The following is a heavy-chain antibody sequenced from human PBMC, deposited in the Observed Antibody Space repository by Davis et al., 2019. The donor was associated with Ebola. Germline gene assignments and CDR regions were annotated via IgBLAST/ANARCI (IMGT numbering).Heavy chain of an antibody. D-gene: IGHD6-6*01. Sequence: MPSETLSLTCTVSGGSISNGDYYWSWFRQPPGKGLEWIGLIYYSGSTNYNPSLKSRVTISVDTSKNQFSLKLSSVTAADTAMYYCARDRDSTSPPYYYYYMDVWGKGTTVTVSS. CDR2: IYYSGST. V-gene: IGHV4-61*08. CDR3: ARDRDSTSPPYYYYYMDV. J-gene: IGHJ6*03. CDR1: GGSISNGDYY.